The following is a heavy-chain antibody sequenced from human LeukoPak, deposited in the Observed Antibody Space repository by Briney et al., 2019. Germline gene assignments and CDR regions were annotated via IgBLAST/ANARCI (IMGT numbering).Heavy chain of an antibody. Sequence: PSETLSLTCAVYGGSFSGYYWSWIRQPPGKGLEWIGYIYYSGSTYYNPSLKSRVTISVDTSKNQFSLKLSSVTAADTAVYYCARGRDYYGSGSYYNDFDYWGQGTLVTVSS. V-gene: IGHV4-59*12. J-gene: IGHJ4*02. CDR3: ARGRDYYGSGSYYNDFDY. CDR2: IYYSGST. CDR1: GGSFSGYY. D-gene: IGHD3-10*01.